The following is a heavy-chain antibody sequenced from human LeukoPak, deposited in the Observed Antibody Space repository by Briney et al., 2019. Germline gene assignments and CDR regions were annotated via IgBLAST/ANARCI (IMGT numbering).Heavy chain of an antibody. D-gene: IGHD3-22*01. CDR2: IYYRGST. J-gene: IGHJ4*02. CDR1: GGSIRSSSYY. V-gene: IGHV4-39*01. CDR3: AGITMIVVVMKDY. Sequence: ADTLSLTCTVSGGSIRSSSYYWGWIRQPPGKGLEWIWCIYYRGSTYYNPSLKSQVTMSVDTSKNQFSLKLSSVTAADTAVYYCAGITMIVVVMKDYWGQGTLVTVSS.